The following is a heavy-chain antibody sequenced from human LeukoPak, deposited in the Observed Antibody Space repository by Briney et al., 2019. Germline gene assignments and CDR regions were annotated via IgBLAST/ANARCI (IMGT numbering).Heavy chain of an antibody. CDR1: GYSISSGYY. Sequence: SETLSLTCTVSGYSISSGYYWGWIRQPPGKGLEWIGSIYHSGSTYYNQSLKSRVTISVDTSKNQFSLKLSSVTAADTAVYYCARHDALDYWGQGTLVTVSS. CDR2: IYHSGST. D-gene: IGHD1-1*01. J-gene: IGHJ4*02. CDR3: ARHDALDY. V-gene: IGHV4-38-2*02.